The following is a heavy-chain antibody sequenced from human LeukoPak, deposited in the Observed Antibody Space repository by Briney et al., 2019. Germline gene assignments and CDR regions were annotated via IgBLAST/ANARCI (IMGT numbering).Heavy chain of an antibody. CDR1: GYIFTSHG. CDR2: ISGYNGNT. J-gene: IGHJ6*04. V-gene: IGHV1-18*04. CDR3: ARVLVVPSGPAYYYYYGMDV. Sequence: ASVKVSCKASGYIFTSHGISWVRQAPGQGLEWMGWISGYNGNTNYAQKLQGRVTMTTDTSTSTAYMELRSLRSDDTAVYYCARVLVVPSGPAYYYYYGMDVGGKGTTVSVSS. D-gene: IGHD2-2*01.